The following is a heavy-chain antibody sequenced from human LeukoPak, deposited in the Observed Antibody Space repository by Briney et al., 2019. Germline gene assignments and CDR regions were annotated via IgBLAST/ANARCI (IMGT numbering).Heavy chain of an antibody. D-gene: IGHD3-22*01. CDR3: ARHGGQSSGYYY. Sequence: SETLSLTCTVSGGSVSSYYWSRIRQPPGKGLEWIGYIFNSGNTNYNPSLESRVTISVETSRNQFSLKLSSVTAADTAVYYCARHGGQSSGYYYWGQGTLVTVSS. J-gene: IGHJ4*02. CDR2: IFNSGNT. V-gene: IGHV4-59*08. CDR1: GGSVSSYY.